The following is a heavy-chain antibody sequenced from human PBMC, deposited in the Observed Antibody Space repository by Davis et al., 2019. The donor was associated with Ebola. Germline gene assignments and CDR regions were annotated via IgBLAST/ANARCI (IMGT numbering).Heavy chain of an antibody. J-gene: IGHJ6*03. CDR2: IIPIFGTA. Sequence: SVKVSCKASRGTFSSYAISWVRQAPGQGLEWMGGIIPIFGTANYAQKFQGRVTITADESTSTVYMELSSLRSEDTAVYYCARGRCSSTSCRTYYYYMDVWGKGTTVTVSS. V-gene: IGHV1-69*13. CDR3: ARGRCSSTSCRTYYYYMDV. D-gene: IGHD2-2*01. CDR1: RGTFSSYA.